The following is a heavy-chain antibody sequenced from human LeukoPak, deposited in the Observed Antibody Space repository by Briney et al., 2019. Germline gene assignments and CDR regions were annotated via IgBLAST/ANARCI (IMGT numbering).Heavy chain of an antibody. CDR3: ARDTQVGATTYYFDY. CDR1: GFTFSSYG. J-gene: IGHJ4*02. D-gene: IGHD1-26*01. Sequence: GGSLRLSCAASGFTFSSYGMHWVRQAPGKGLEWVAFIRYDGSNKYYADSVKGRFTISRDNSKNTLYLQMNSLRAEDTAVYYCARDTQVGATTYYFDYWGQGTLVTVSS. V-gene: IGHV3-30*02. CDR2: IRYDGSNK.